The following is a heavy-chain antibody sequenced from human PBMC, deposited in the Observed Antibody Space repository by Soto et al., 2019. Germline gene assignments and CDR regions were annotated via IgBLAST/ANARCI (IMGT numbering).Heavy chain of an antibody. V-gene: IGHV3-21*01. Sequence: VGSLRLSCAASGFTFSSYSMNWVRQAPGKGLEWVSSISSSSSYIYYADSVKGRFTISRDNAKNSLYLQMNSLRAEDTAVYYCARKGSTYYYDSSGYYSDYWGQGTLVTVSS. CDR2: ISSSSSYI. CDR3: ARKGSTYYYDSSGYYSDY. D-gene: IGHD3-22*01. CDR1: GFTFSSYS. J-gene: IGHJ4*02.